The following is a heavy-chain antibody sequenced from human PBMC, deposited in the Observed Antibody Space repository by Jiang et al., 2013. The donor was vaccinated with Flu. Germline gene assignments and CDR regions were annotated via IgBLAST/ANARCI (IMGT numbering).Heavy chain of an antibody. V-gene: IGHV4-39*01. CDR2: VYYSGKS. D-gene: IGHD4/OR15-4a*01. J-gene: IGHJ4*02. CDR3: SRIDGYDHGDNTRGIFDY. CDR1: GDPINSDNYGY. Sequence: GSGLVKPSETLTLICTVSGDPINSDNYGYWGWTRQPPGKGLEWIGSVYYSGKSHYNPSLKSRVSISVDTSNNQFSLKMNGITAADTAVYYCSRIDGYDHGDNTRGIFDYVGPGSPWSTVSS.